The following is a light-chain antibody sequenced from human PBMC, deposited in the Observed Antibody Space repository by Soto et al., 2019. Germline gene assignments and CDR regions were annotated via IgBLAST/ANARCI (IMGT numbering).Light chain of an antibody. J-gene: IGKJ1*01. CDR2: SAS. CDR3: LQYYDYPWT. CDR1: QRIRND. V-gene: IGKV1-17*02. Sequence: DIQMTQSPSSLSASVGDRVTITCRASQRIRNDLGWYRQEPGKAPKRLIYSASTLQSGVPSRFSGSGSGTEFTLTINNLQPEDFATYYCLQYYDYPWTFGQGTKVDIK.